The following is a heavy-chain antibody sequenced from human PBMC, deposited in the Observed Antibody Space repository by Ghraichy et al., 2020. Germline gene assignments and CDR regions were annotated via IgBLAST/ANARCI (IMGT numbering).Heavy chain of an antibody. CDR2: IDWDDDK. Sequence: SGPTLVKPTQTLTLTCILSGFSLSTRGMCVSWIRQPPGKALEWLALIDWDDDKYYSRSLKTRLTISKDTSENQVVLTMTNMDPVDTATYYCARISGSTYAFDIWGQGTMVTVSS. V-gene: IGHV2-70*01. D-gene: IGHD3-10*01. J-gene: IGHJ3*02. CDR3: ARISGSTYAFDI. CDR1: GFSLSTRGMC.